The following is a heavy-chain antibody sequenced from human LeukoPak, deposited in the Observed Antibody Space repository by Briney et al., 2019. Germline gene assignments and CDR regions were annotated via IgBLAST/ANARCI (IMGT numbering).Heavy chain of an antibody. Sequence: SETLSLTCTVSGGSISSYYWSWIRQPPGKGLEWIGSGSTYYNPSLKSRVTISVDTSKNQFSLKLSSVTAADTAVYFCASPRGDDSGGYYTWYFHHWGQGILVTVSS. V-gene: IGHV4-4*09. CDR1: GGSISSYY. CDR2: SGST. CDR3: ASPRGDDSGGYYTWYFHH. J-gene: IGHJ1*01. D-gene: IGHD3-22*01.